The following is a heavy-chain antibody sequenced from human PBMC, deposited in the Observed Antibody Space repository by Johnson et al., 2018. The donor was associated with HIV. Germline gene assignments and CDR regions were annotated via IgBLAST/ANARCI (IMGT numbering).Heavy chain of an antibody. D-gene: IGHD5-18*01. CDR3: AKNTAMVGDAFDI. Sequence: QVQLVESGGGVVQPGGSLRLSCAASGFTFSTYDMYWVRQAPGRGLEWVTFIRHEGGSNKDYADSVKGRFTISIDNWKNTLYLQMNSLRAEDTAVYYCAKNTAMVGDAFDIWGQGTMVTVSS. J-gene: IGHJ3*02. CDR2: IRHEGGSNK. V-gene: IGHV3-30*02. CDR1: GFTFSTYD.